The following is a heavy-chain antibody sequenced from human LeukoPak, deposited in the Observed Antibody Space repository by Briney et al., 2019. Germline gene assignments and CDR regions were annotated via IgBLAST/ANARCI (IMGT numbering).Heavy chain of an antibody. CDR3: AKFPSRLTAMRYWYFDL. CDR2: ISGSGGST. D-gene: IGHD2-21*02. CDR1: GFTFSSYA. Sequence: GGSLRLSCAASGFTFSSYAMSWVRQAPGKGLEWVSAISGSGGSTYYADSVKGRFTISRDNSKSTLYLQMNSLRAEDTAVYYCAKFPSRLTAMRYWYFDLWGRGTLVTVSS. J-gene: IGHJ2*01. V-gene: IGHV3-23*01.